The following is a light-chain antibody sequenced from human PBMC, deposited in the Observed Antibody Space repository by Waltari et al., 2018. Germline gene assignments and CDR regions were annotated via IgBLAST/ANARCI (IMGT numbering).Light chain of an antibody. Sequence: QSVLTQPPSASATPGQSVTISCSGGSSNTGASTLSWYQHVPGTAPKLLIYSNSLRPSGVPGRFSGSKSGISASLAISDLQSEDEADYYCATWDDSLKGVIFGGGSKLTVL. V-gene: IGLV1-44*01. J-gene: IGLJ2*01. CDR1: SSNTGAST. CDR3: ATWDDSLKGVI. CDR2: SNS.